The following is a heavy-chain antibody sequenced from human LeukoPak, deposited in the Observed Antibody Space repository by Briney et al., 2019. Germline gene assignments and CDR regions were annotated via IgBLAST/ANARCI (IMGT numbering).Heavy chain of an antibody. J-gene: IGHJ3*02. CDR1: GHSYNCYW. Sequence: GESLKISCKGSGHSYNCYWIGWVRQMPGKGLEWMGIIYLADSDTRYSPSFQGQVTISADKSIKTAYLQWSSLRASDTAMYYCARPKTETGYDAFNIWGQGTMVTVSS. CDR3: ARPKTETGYDAFNI. V-gene: IGHV5-51*01. D-gene: IGHD2-15*01. CDR2: IYLADSDT.